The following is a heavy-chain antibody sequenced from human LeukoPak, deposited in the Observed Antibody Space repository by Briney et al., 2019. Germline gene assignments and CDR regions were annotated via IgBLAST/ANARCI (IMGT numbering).Heavy chain of an antibody. D-gene: IGHD1-26*01. V-gene: IGHV1-2*02. CDR1: GYTFTGYY. CDR2: INPNSGGT. CDR3: ARGRGVYGGSFYNWFDP. J-gene: IGHJ5*02. Sequence: ASVKVSCKASGYTFTGYYMHWVRQAPGQGLEWMGWINPNSGGTNYAQNFQGRVTMTRDTSTSTAYMELSRLTSDDTAGYYCARGRGVYGGSFYNWFDPWGQGTLVTVSS.